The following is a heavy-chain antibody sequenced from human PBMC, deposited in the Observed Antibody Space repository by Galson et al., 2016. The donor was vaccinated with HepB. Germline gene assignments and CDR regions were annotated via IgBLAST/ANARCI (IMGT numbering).Heavy chain of an antibody. V-gene: IGHV3-49*03. CDR2: ITTTGYGGTT. D-gene: IGHD3-10*01. CDR3: ARDNFQVWSGEAYGVDV. Sequence: SLRLSCAASGFTFGDYVMGWFRQAPGKGLEWVGFITTTGYGGTTEYAASVIGRFTISRDDFKSIAYLQMNSLRTEDTAVYYCARDNFQVWSGEAYGVDVWGQGTTVTVSS. CDR1: GFTFGDYV. J-gene: IGHJ6*02.